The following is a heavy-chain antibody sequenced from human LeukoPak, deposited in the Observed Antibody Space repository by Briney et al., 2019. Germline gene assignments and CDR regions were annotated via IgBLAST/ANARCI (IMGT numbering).Heavy chain of an antibody. V-gene: IGHV4-39*07. J-gene: IGHJ3*02. CDR3: ARASSRYDSTNLDI. CDR1: GGSIISSSYY. D-gene: IGHD3-22*01. Sequence: SETLSLTCTVSGGSIISSSYYWGWIRQPPGKGLEWIGSFYYSGYTYYNPSLKSRVTISVDTSKNQFSLKLSSVTAADTAVYYCARASSRYDSTNLDIWGQGTMVTVSS. CDR2: FYYSGYT.